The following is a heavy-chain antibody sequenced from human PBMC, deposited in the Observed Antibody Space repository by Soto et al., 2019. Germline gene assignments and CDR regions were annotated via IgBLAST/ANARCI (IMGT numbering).Heavy chain of an antibody. D-gene: IGHD3-10*01. CDR3: ARGRTYYYGSGSYIPGVY. CDR1: GGSFSGYY. CDR2: INHSGST. Sequence: QVKLQQWGAGLLKPSETLSLTCAVYGGSFSGYYWSWIRQPPGKGLEWIGEINHSGSTNYNPSLKCRVTISVDTSKNHFSLKLSSVTAADTAVYYCARGRTYYYGSGSYIPGVYWGQGTLVTVSS. J-gene: IGHJ4*02. V-gene: IGHV4-34*01.